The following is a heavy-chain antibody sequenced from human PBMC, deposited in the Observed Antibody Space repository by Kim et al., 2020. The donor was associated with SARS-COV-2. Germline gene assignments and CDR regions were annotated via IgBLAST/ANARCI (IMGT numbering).Heavy chain of an antibody. Sequence: GESLKISCKGSGYSFTSYWISWVRQMPGKGLEWMGRIDPSDSYTNYSPSFQGNVTIPADKHISTAYLQWSSLKASDTAMYYCARGPMIRVGSGYELDAFDIWGQGTMVTVSS. D-gene: IGHD3-22*01. CDR2: IDPSDSYT. CDR3: ARGPMIRVGSGYELDAFDI. V-gene: IGHV5-10-1*01. CDR1: GYSFTSYW. J-gene: IGHJ3*02.